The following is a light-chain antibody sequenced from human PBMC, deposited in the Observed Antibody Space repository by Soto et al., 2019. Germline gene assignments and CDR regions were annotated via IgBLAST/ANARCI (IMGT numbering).Light chain of an antibody. CDR2: GAS. J-gene: IGKJ1*01. CDR3: QHYNNWWA. CDR1: QSVSSS. V-gene: IGKV3-15*01. Sequence: EIVLTQSPGTLSLSPGERATLSCRASQSVSSSFLTWYQQKPGQAPRLLIYGASTRATGIPARFSGSGSGIEFTLTISSLQSEDLAVYYCQHYNNWWAFGQGTKVDIK.